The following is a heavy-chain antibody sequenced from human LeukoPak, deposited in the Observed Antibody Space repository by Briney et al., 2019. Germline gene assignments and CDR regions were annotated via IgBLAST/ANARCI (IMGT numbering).Heavy chain of an antibody. CDR2: ICFDGST. CDR3: TRDSQLEWFYS. J-gene: IGHJ5*01. D-gene: IGHD3-10*01. CDR1: GGSISRSSYY. Sequence: SEILSLTCSVSGGSISRSSYYWAWIRQSPGEGLEWIGTICFDGSTYYNPSLKSRVTISMDTSKNQFSLNLSSVTAADTAVYYCTRDSQLEWFYSWGQGTLVTVSS. V-gene: IGHV4-39*07.